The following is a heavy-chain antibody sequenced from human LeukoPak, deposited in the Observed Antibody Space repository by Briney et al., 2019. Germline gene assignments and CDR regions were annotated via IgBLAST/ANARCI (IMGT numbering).Heavy chain of an antibody. Sequence: ASVKVSCKTSGYTFTNYYLHWVRQAPGQGLEWMGIINPSGGSTSYAQKFQGRVTMTRDTSTSTVYMELSSLRSEDTAVYYCARDVASSGYYWDWGQGTLVTVSS. V-gene: IGHV1-46*01. CDR2: INPSGGST. D-gene: IGHD3-22*01. CDR3: ARDVASSGYYWD. J-gene: IGHJ4*02. CDR1: GYTFTNYY.